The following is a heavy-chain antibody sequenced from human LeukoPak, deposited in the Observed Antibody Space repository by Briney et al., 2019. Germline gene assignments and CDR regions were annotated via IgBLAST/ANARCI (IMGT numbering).Heavy chain of an antibody. J-gene: IGHJ6*03. CDR2: IYYSGST. CDR3: ARGTEVYNYYMDV. Sequence: SETLSLTCTVSGGSISSSSYYWGWIRQPPGKGLEWIGSIYYSGSTYYNPSLRSRVTISADTSKNEFSLKMRSVTAADTAVYYCARGTEVYNYYMDVWGKGTTATVSS. V-gene: IGHV4-39*07. CDR1: GGSISSSSYY.